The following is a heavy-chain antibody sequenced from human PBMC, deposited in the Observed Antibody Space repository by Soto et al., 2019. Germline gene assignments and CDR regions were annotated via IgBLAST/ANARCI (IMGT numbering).Heavy chain of an antibody. J-gene: IGHJ5*02. CDR1: GFTFSSYE. CDR3: ASVSLPHYDSSRPSLLDP. Sequence: GGSLRLSCAASGFTFSSYEMNWVRQAPGKGLEWVSYISSSGSTIYYADSVKGRFTISRDNAKNSLYLQMNSLRAEDTAVYYCASVSLPHYDSSRPSLLDPSGQGTLVTVYS. V-gene: IGHV3-48*03. D-gene: IGHD3-22*01. CDR2: ISSSGSTI.